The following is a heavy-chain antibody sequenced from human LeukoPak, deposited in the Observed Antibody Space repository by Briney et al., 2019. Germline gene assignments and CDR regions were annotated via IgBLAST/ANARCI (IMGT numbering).Heavy chain of an antibody. CDR3: ARQESYYDFWSGYPYYFDY. CDR2: IYYSGST. J-gene: IGHJ4*02. CDR1: GGSISSSSYY. V-gene: IGHV4-39*01. Sequence: SETLSLTCTASGGSISSSSYYWGWIRQPPGKRLEWIGSIYYSGSTYYSPSLKSRVTISVDTSKNQFSLKLSAVTAADTAVYYCARQESYYDFWSGYPYYFDYWGQGTLVTVSS. D-gene: IGHD3-3*01.